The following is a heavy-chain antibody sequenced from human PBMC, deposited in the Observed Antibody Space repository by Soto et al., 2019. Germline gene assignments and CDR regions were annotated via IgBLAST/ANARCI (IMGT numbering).Heavy chain of an antibody. Sequence: GGSLRLSCAASGFTFSSYGMHWVRQAPGKGLEWVAVIWYDGSNKYYADSVKGRFTISRDNSKNTLYLQMNSLRAEDTAVYYCARASAPYSSSWTLIWGQGTMVTVSS. V-gene: IGHV3-33*01. CDR3: ARASAPYSSSWTLI. D-gene: IGHD6-13*01. CDR1: GFTFSSYG. J-gene: IGHJ3*02. CDR2: IWYDGSNK.